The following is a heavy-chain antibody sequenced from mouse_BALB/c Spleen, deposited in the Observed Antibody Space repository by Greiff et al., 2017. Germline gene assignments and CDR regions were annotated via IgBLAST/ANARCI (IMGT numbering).Heavy chain of an antibody. CDR1: GYTFTSYT. Sequence: VQRVESGAELARPGASVKMSCKASGYTFTSYTMHWVKQRPGQGLEWIGYINPSSGYTNYNQKFKDKATLTADKSSSTAYMQLSSLTSEDSAVYYCARWLLDFDYWGQGTTLTVSS. J-gene: IGHJ2*01. V-gene: IGHV1-4*01. CDR2: INPSSGYT. CDR3: ARWLLDFDY. D-gene: IGHD2-3*01.